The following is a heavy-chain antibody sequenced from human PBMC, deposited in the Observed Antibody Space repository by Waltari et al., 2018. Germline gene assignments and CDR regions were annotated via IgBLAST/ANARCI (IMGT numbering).Heavy chain of an antibody. CDR2: ISGSGGST. J-gene: IGHJ4*02. CDR1: GFTFSSYA. D-gene: IGHD4-17*01. V-gene: IGHV3-23*04. CDR3: VRGGGTYGDWDY. Sequence: EVQLVESGGGLVQPGGSLRLSCAASGFTFSSYAMSWVRQAPGKGLEWVSAISGSGGSTYYADSVKGRFTISRDNAKNTLYLQMNSLRAEDTAVYYCVRGGGTYGDWDYWGLGTLVTVSS.